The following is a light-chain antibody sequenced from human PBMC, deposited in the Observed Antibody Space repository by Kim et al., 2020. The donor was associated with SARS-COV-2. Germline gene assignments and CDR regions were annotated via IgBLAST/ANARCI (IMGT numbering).Light chain of an antibody. CDR1: QSVLYNSNDKTY. J-gene: IGKJ2*01. CDR2: WAS. CDR3: QQYYTTPYT. V-gene: IGKV4-1*01. Sequence: DIVMTQSPDSLAVSLGERATINCKSSQSVLYNSNDKTYLAWYQQKPGQPPKLLIYWASTRESGVPYRFSGSGSGTDFTLTISSLQAEDVAVYYCQQYYTTPYTFGQGTKLEI.